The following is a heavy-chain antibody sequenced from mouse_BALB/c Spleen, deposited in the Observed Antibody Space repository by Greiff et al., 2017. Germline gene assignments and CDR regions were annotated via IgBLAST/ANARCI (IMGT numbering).Heavy chain of an antibody. Sequence: EVKLMESGGGLVKPGGSLKLSCAASGFTFSSYTMSWVRQTPEKRLEWVATISSGGSYTYYPDSVKGRFTISRDNAKNTLYLQMSSLKSEDTAMYYCTRGGGLLRLNYYYAMDYWGLGTSVTVSS. V-gene: IGHV5-6-4*01. CDR1: GFTFSSYT. J-gene: IGHJ4*01. CDR3: TRGGGLLRLNYYYAMDY. CDR2: ISSGGSYT. D-gene: IGHD1-2*01.